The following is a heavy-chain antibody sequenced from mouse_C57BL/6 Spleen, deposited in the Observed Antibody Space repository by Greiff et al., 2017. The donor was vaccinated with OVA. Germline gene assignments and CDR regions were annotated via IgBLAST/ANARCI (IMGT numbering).Heavy chain of an antibody. J-gene: IGHJ2*01. D-gene: IGHD1-1*01. CDR1: GYTFTSYW. CDR3: ARRHYGSSY. CDR2: IDPSDGYT. Sequence: QVQLQQPGAELVKPGASVKLSCKASGYTFTSYWMQWVKQRPGRGLEWIGEIDPSDGYTNYNQKFKGKATLTLATSSSTAYMQLSSLTSEDSAVYYCARRHYGSSYWGQGTTLTVSS. V-gene: IGHV1-50*01.